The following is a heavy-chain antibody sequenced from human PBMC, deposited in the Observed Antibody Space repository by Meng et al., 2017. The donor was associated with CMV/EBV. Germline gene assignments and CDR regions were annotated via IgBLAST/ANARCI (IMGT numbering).Heavy chain of an antibody. Sequence: GGSLRLSCAASGFTFSSYGMHWVRPAPGKGLEWVAVIWYDGSNKYYADSVKGRFTISRDNSKNTLYLQMNSLRAEDTAVYYCAKDLLRYCSSTSCPFGMDVWGQGTTVTVSS. V-gene: IGHV3-33*06. CDR2: IWYDGSNK. CDR3: AKDLLRYCSSTSCPFGMDV. CDR1: GFTFSSYG. D-gene: IGHD2-2*01. J-gene: IGHJ6*02.